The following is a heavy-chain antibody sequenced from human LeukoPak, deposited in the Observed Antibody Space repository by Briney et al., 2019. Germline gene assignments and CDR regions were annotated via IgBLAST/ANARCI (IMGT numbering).Heavy chain of an antibody. CDR3: ARSDSSGCY. Sequence: ASVKVSCKASGYTLTGYYMHWVRQAPGQGLEWMGWINPSSGGTNYEQKFQGRVTMTRDTSISTAYMELSRLRSDDTAVYYCARSDSSGCYWGQGTLVTVSS. CDR1: GYTLTGYY. CDR2: INPSSGGT. V-gene: IGHV1-2*02. J-gene: IGHJ4*02. D-gene: IGHD6-19*01.